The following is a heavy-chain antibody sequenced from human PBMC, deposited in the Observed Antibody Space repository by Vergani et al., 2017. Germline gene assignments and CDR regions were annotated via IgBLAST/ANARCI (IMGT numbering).Heavy chain of an antibody. J-gene: IGHJ4*02. CDR3: AGDRYCSSTSCLYFFDY. CDR2: IIPIFGTA. CDR1: EGTFSSYA. V-gene: IGHV1-69*06. Sequence: QVQLVQSGAEVKKPGSSVKVSCKASEGTFSSYAISWVRQAPGQGLEWMGGIIPIFGTANYAQKFQGRVTITADKSTSTAYMELSSLRSDDTAVYYCAGDRYCSSTSCLYFFDYWGQGTLVTVSS. D-gene: IGHD2-2*01.